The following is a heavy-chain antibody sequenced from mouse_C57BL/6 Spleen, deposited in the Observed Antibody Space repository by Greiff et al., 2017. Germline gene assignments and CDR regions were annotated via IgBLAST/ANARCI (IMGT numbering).Heavy chain of an antibody. Sequence: VQLQQSGAELVKPGASVKISCKASGYAFSSSWMNWVKQRPGKGLEWIGQIYPGDGDTNYNGQFKGKATLPADKSSSTAYMQRSSLTSEDSAVYFCARVDYYYYPDAMDYWGQGTSVTVSS. D-gene: IGHD2-4*01. V-gene: IGHV1-80*01. CDR3: ARVDYYYYPDAMDY. CDR2: IYPGDGDT. J-gene: IGHJ4*01. CDR1: GYAFSSSW.